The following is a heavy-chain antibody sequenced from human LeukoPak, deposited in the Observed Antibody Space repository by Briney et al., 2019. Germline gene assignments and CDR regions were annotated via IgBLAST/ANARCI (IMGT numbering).Heavy chain of an antibody. CDR3: ARGEYYYGSD. CDR1: GFTFSNYG. CDR2: ISSSGSTI. D-gene: IGHD3-10*01. Sequence: PGGSLRLSCEASGFTFSNYGMHWVRQAPGKGLEWVSYISSSGSTIYYADSVKGRFTISRDNAKNSLYLQMNSLRAEDTAVYYCARGEYYYGSDWGQGTLVTVSS. V-gene: IGHV3-48*04. J-gene: IGHJ4*02.